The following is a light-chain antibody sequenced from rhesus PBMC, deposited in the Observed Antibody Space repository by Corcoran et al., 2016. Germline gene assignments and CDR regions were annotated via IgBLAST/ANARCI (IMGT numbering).Light chain of an antibody. CDR2: AAS. CDR1: QTISSY. Sequence: DIQMTQSPSSLSASVGDRVTITCRASQTISSYLAWYQQKPGKVPKLLIYAASSLESGVPSRFSGSGSWTDFTLTISSLQPEDFATYYCQQHNSHPFTFGPGTKLDIK. J-gene: IGKJ3*01. V-gene: IGKV1-44*01. CDR3: QQHNSHPFT.